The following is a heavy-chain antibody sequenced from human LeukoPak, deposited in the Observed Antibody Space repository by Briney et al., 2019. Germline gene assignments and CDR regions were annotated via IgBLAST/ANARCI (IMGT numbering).Heavy chain of an antibody. CDR1: GFTFSSYG. CDR2: ISSSSNSI. Sequence: GGSLRLSCTASGFTFSSYGIDWVRQAPAKGLEWVSYISSSSNSINYADSVKGRFTISRDNAKNSLFLQMNNLRVDDTAVYYCANSKVADFHYWGQGTRVTVSS. CDR3: ANSKVADFHY. V-gene: IGHV3-48*01. J-gene: IGHJ4*02. D-gene: IGHD6-19*01.